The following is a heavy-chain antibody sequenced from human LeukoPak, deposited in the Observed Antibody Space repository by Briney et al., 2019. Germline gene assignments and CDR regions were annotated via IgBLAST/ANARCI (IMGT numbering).Heavy chain of an antibody. D-gene: IGHD6-13*01. CDR2: IYYSGST. Sequence: SETLSLTCTVSGGSISSYYWSWIRQPPGKGLEWIGYIYYSGSTNYNPSLKSRVTISVDTSKNQFSLKLSSVTAADTAVYYCVRRGDSSSWFPFDIWGQGTMVTVSS. CDR1: GGSISSYY. CDR3: VRRGDSSSWFPFDI. J-gene: IGHJ3*02. V-gene: IGHV4-59*08.